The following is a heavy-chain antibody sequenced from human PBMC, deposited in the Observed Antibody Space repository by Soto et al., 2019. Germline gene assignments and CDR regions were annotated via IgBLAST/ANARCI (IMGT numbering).Heavy chain of an antibody. D-gene: IGHD4-17*01. J-gene: IGHJ6*02. Sequence: QVQLVESGGGEVQPGRSLTISCAASGFTFSTYGMHWVRQTPGKGLEWVAVISYDGTNKFYSDSVKGRFTISRDNFKNTLTLQMISVTADDTAVYPCAKDLQSYGDYDYYCYGMDVWGLGTRVTVSS. V-gene: IGHV3-30*18. CDR3: AKDLQSYGDYDYYCYGMDV. CDR2: ISYDGTNK. CDR1: GFTFSTYG.